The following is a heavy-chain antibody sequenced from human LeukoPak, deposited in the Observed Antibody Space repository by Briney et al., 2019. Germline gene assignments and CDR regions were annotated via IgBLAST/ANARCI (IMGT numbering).Heavy chain of an antibody. V-gene: IGHV3-66*01. J-gene: IGHJ4*02. CDR1: GFTFSSYG. Sequence: GGSLRLSCAASGFTFSSYGMSWVRQAPGKGLEWVSVIYSGGSTYYADSVKGRFTISRDNSKNTLYLQMNSLRAEDTAVYYCARTVGYSYGIFDYWGQGTLVTVSS. D-gene: IGHD5-18*01. CDR3: ARTVGYSYGIFDY. CDR2: IYSGGST.